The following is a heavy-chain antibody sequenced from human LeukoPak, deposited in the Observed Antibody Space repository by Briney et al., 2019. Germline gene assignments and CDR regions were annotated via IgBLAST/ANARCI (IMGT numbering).Heavy chain of an antibody. D-gene: IGHD3-10*01. J-gene: IGHJ4*02. CDR1: GFTVSRNY. CDR2: IYSGGGT. V-gene: IGHV3-66*01. Sequence: GGSLRLSCAASGFTVSRNYMTWVRQAPGKGLEWVSVIYSGGGTYYADSVRGRFTISRDNSKNTVYLQMNSLRAEDTAVYYCAKKDRGGVGHGSFDYWGQGTLVTVSS. CDR3: AKKDRGGVGHGSFDY.